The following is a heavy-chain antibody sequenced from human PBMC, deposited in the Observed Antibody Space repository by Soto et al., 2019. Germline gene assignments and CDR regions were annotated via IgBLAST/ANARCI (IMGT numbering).Heavy chain of an antibody. J-gene: IGHJ4*02. CDR1: GYTFTNYG. CDR2: INAGDGNT. V-gene: IGHV1-3*01. CDR3: VRDGAVAGNINFDF. D-gene: IGHD6-19*01. Sequence: VQLVQSGAEVKRPGASVKVSCKASGYTFTNYGVHWVRQAPGQSLEWMGWINAGDGNTKYSRNFQGRVTIARATSASTAYMELSSLRSEDTAVYYCVRDGAVAGNINFDFWGQGTLVTVSS.